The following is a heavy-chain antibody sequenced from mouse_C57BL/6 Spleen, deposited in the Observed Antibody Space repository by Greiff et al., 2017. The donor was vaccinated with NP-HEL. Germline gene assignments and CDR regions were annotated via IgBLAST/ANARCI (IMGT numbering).Heavy chain of an antibody. CDR1: GYAFSSSW. V-gene: IGHV1-82*01. CDR3: ARSPYYGSSWYFDV. CDR2: IYPGDGDT. Sequence: QVQLQQSGPELVKPGASVKISCKASGYAFSSSWMNWVKQRPGKGLEWIGRIYPGDGDTNYNGKFKGKATLTADKSSSTSYMQLSSLTSEDAAVYFGARSPYYGSSWYFDVWGTGTTVTVSS. D-gene: IGHD1-1*01. J-gene: IGHJ1*03.